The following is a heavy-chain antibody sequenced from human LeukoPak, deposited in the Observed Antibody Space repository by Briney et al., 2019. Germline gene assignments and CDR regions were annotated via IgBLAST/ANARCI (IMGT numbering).Heavy chain of an antibody. CDR2: INPSGGSL. V-gene: IGHV1-46*01. Sequence: ASVKVSCKASGYTFTSYYIHWVRQAPGQGLEWMGIINPSGGSLRYAQKFQGRVTMTRDTSTSTVYVELTSLRSEDTAVYYCARDRLPGTDLYGMDVWGQGTTVTVSS. D-gene: IGHD1-7*01. CDR3: ARDRLPGTDLYGMDV. J-gene: IGHJ6*02. CDR1: GYTFTSYY.